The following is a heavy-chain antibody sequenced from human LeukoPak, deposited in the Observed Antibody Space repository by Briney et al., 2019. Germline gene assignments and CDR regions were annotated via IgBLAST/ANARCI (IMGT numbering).Heavy chain of an antibody. D-gene: IGHD3-3*01. J-gene: IGHJ6*02. V-gene: IGHV1-8*01. Sequence: GASVKVSCKASGYTFTSYDINWVRQATGQGLEWMGWMNPNSGNTGYAQKFQGRVTMTRNTSISTAYMELSSLRSEDTAVYYCARGSPLRYDFWSGYYKDYYYYYGMDVWGQGTTVTVSS. CDR2: MNPNSGNT. CDR1: GYTFTSYD. CDR3: ARGSPLRYDFWSGYYKDYYYYYGMDV.